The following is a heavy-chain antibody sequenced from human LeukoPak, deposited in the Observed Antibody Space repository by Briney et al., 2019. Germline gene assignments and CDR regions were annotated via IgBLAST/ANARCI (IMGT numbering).Heavy chain of an antibody. CDR1: GGSISSYY. V-gene: IGHV4-59*01. D-gene: IGHD1-14*01. CDR2: IYYLGST. J-gene: IGHJ4*02. Sequence: SETLSLTCTVSGGSISSYYWSWIRQPPGKGLEWISYIYYLGSTNYNPSLKSRVTISVDTSKNHFSLRLSSVTAADTAVYYCARNNPNSPTIDYWGQGTLVTVSS. CDR3: ARNNPNSPTIDY.